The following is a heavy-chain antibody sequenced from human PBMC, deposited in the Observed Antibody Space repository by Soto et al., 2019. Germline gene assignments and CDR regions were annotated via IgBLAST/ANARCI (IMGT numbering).Heavy chain of an antibody. J-gene: IGHJ4*02. CDR3: AMAAVAGTRGNSVDY. V-gene: IGHV1-69*01. D-gene: IGHD6-19*01. CDR1: GGTFSSYA. Sequence: SVKVSCKASGGTFSSYAISLVRHSPGQGLEWMGGIIPIFGTANYAQKFQGRVTITADESTSTAYMELSSLRSEDTAVYYCAMAAVAGTRGNSVDYWGQGTLVTVSS. CDR2: IIPIFGTA.